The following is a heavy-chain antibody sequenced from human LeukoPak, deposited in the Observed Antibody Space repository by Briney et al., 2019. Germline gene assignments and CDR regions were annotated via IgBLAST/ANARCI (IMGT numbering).Heavy chain of an antibody. V-gene: IGHV1-18*01. D-gene: IGHD3-10*01. J-gene: IGHJ4*02. CDR2: ISAYNGNT. CDR1: GYTFTSYG. Sequence: GASVKVSCKASGYTFTSYGISWVRQAPGQGLEWMGWISAYNGNTNYAQKLQGRVTMTTDTSTSTAYMELRSLRSDGTAVYYCARDRRRYYYGSGSYDYWGQGTLVTVSS. CDR3: ARDRRRYYYGSGSYDY.